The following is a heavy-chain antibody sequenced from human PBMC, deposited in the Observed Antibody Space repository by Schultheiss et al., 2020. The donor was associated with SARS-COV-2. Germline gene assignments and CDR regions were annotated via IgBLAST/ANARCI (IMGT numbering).Heavy chain of an antibody. Sequence: GGSLRLSCAASGFTVSSNYMSWVRQAPGKGLEWVSAISGSGSTIYYADSVKGRFTISRDNAKNSLYLQMNSLRAEDTAVYYCARDTAYYDILNYGMDVWGQGTTVTVSS. J-gene: IGHJ6*02. CDR3: ARDTAYYDILNYGMDV. V-gene: IGHV3-11*04. CDR1: GFTVSSNY. CDR2: ISGSGSTI. D-gene: IGHD3-9*01.